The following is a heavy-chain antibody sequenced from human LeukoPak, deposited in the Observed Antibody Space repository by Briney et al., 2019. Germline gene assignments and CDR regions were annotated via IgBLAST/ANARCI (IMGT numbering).Heavy chain of an antibody. CDR1: GGSFSGYY. D-gene: IGHD3-22*01. CDR2: IHHSGST. J-gene: IGHJ4*02. CDR3: ARATVDSSGYYYEFHFDY. V-gene: IGHV4-34*01. Sequence: SLTLSLTCAVYGGSFSGYYWSWIRPPPGKGLEWIGEIHHSGSTNYNPSLKSRVTMSVDTSKNQFSLKLSSVTAADTAVYYCARATVDSSGYYYEFHFDYWGQGTLVTVSS.